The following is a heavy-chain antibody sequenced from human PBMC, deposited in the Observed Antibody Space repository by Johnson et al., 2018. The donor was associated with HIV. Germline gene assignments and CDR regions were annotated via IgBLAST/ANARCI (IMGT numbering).Heavy chain of an antibody. CDR1: GLTFGDYA. CDR3: TTAIYSYDTRDTRAFDI. CDR2: IRSKAYGGTT. J-gene: IGHJ3*02. V-gene: IGHV3-49*03. D-gene: IGHD3-22*01. Sequence: VQLVESGGGLVQPGRSLRLSCTASGLTFGDYAMSWFRQAPGKGLEWVGFIRSKAYGGTTEYAASVNGRFTISKDDSKNIAYLQMNSLKTEDTAVYYCTTAIYSYDTRDTRAFDIWGQGTMVTVSS.